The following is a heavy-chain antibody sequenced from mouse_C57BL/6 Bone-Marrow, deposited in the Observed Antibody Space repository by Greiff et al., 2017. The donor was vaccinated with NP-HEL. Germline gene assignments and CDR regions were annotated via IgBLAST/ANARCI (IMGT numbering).Heavy chain of an antibody. V-gene: IGHV1-59*01. J-gene: IGHJ1*03. D-gene: IGHD2-4*01. CDR1: GYTFTSYW. CDR3: ARAITGGDWYFDV. CDR2: IDPSDSYT. Sequence: VQLQQPGAELVRPGTSVKLSCKASGYTFTSYWMHWVKQRPGQGLEWIGVIDPSDSYTNYNQKFKGKATLTVDTSSSTAYMQLSSLTSEDSAVYYCARAITGGDWYFDVWGTGTTVTVSS.